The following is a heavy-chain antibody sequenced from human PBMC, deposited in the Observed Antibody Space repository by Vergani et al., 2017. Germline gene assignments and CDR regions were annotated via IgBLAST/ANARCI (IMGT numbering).Heavy chain of an antibody. J-gene: IGHJ4*02. CDR1: GRTFSSYT. V-gene: IGHV1-69*08. D-gene: IGHD2-2*01. Sequence: QVQLVQSGAEVKKPGSSVKVSCKASGRTFSSYTISWVRQAPGQGLEWMGRIIPILGIANYAQKFQGRVTITADKSTSTAYMELSSLRSEDTAVYYCARDFRYCSSTSCYAGENYFDYWGQGTLVTVSS. CDR2: IIPILGIA. CDR3: ARDFRYCSSTSCYAGENYFDY.